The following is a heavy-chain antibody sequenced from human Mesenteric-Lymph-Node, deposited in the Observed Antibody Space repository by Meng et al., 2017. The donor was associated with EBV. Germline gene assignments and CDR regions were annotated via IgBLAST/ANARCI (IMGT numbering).Heavy chain of an antibody. J-gene: IGHJ4*02. V-gene: IGHV4-34*02. CDR2: INHSGGT. CDR1: VDSFSGYF. Sequence: QVQFQQWGAGLLKPSETLSLPCAVYVDSFSGYFWSWIRQPLGKGLEWIGEINHSGGTNYNPSLESRVTISVDASKNQFSLKLRSVTAADTAVYYCARGGGVLTPLDYWGQGGLVTVSS. CDR3: ARGGGVLTPLDY. D-gene: IGHD4-23*01.